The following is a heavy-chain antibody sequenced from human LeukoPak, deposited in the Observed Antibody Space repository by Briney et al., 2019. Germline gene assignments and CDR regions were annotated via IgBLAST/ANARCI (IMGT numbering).Heavy chain of an antibody. J-gene: IGHJ5*02. CDR2: TYYRSKWYN. CDR1: GDSVSSNSAA. CDR3: ARVTAMGKNNWFDP. V-gene: IGHV6-1*01. Sequence: SQTLSLTCAISGDSVSSNSAAWNWIRQSPSRGLEWLGRTYYRSKWYNDYAVSVKSRITINPDTSKNQFSLQMNSVTPEDTAVYYCARVTAMGKNNWFDPWGQGTLVTVSS. D-gene: IGHD5-18*01.